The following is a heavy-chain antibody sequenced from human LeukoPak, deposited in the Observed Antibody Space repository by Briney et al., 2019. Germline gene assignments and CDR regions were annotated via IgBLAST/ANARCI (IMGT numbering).Heavy chain of an antibody. Sequence: SETLSLTCAVYGGSFSGYYWSWIRHPPGKGLEWIGEINHSGSTNYNPSLKSRVTISVDTSKNQFSLKLSSVTAADTAAYYCARGAMVRGVRGDYWGQGTLVTVSS. CDR3: ARGAMVRGVRGDY. CDR2: INHSGST. CDR1: GGSFSGYY. D-gene: IGHD3-10*01. V-gene: IGHV4-34*01. J-gene: IGHJ4*02.